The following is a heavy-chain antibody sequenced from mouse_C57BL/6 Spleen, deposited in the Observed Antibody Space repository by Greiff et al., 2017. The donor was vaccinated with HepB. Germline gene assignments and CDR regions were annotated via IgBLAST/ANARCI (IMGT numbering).Heavy chain of an antibody. Sequence: QVQLKESGAELMKPGASVKLSCKATGYTFTGYWIEWVKQRPGHGLEWIGEILPGSGSTNYNEKFKGKATFTADTSSHTAYMQLSSLTTEDSAIYYCSRFGYDDGDGYYFDYWGQGTTLTVSS. V-gene: IGHV1-9*01. J-gene: IGHJ2*01. D-gene: IGHD2-2*01. CDR3: SRFGYDDGDGYYFDY. CDR1: GYTFTGYW. CDR2: ILPGSGST.